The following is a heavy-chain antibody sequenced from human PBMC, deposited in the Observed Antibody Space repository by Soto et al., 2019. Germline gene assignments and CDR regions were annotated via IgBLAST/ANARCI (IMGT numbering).Heavy chain of an antibody. CDR3: ARIAASGIAHDFDF. CDR2: ISAHSGNT. CDR1: GYTFTSYA. D-gene: IGHD6-13*01. V-gene: IGHV1-18*01. Sequence: QVQLVQSEGEVKKPGASVKISCRASGYTFTSYAINWVRQAPGQGLEWMGWISAHSGNTNYAQKVQGRVTMATDTSTSTAYMELRSLRSDDTAIYYCARIAASGIAHDFDFWGQGTLVTVSS. J-gene: IGHJ4*02.